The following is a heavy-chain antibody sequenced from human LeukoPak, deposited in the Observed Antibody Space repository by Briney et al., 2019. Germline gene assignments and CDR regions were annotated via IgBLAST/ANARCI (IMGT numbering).Heavy chain of an antibody. Sequence: SVKVSCKASGGTFSSYAISWVRQAPGQGLEWMGGIIPIFGTANYAQKFRGRVTITADESTSTAYMELSSLRSEDTAVYYCAIGYCSSTSCPPDYWGQGTLVTVSS. CDR2: IIPIFGTA. D-gene: IGHD2-2*01. CDR3: AIGYCSSTSCPPDY. CDR1: GGTFSSYA. V-gene: IGHV1-69*01. J-gene: IGHJ4*02.